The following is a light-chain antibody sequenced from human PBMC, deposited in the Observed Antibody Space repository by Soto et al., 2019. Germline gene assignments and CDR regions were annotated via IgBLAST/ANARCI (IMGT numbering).Light chain of an antibody. V-gene: IGKV3-20*01. CDR3: QQYGSSPT. J-gene: IGKJ5*01. Sequence: EIVMTQSPATLSVSPGERVTLSCRARQSVGSNLAWYQQKPGQAPGLLIYGASSRATGIPDRFSGSGSGTDFTLTISRLEPEDFAVYYCQQYGSSPTFGQGTRLEIK. CDR1: QSVGSN. CDR2: GAS.